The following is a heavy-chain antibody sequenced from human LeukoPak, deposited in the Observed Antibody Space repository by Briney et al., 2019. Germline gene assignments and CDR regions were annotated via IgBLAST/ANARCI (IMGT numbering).Heavy chain of an antibody. CDR3: ARRAYGMDV. Sequence: PSETLSLTCTVSGGSISSYYWSWFRQPPGKGLEWIGYIYYSGSTNYNPSLKSRVTISVDTSKNQFSLNLSSVTAADTAVYYCARRAYGMDVWGQGTTVTVSS. CDR1: GGSISSYY. J-gene: IGHJ6*02. CDR2: IYYSGST. V-gene: IGHV4-59*08.